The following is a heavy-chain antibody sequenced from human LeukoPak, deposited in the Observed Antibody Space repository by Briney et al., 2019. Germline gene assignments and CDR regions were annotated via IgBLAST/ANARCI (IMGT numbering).Heavy chain of an antibody. CDR3: ARSGRAATIFGVVIIPEIFDY. V-gene: IGHV3-48*03. D-gene: IGHD3-3*01. CDR1: GFSFSSFE. CDR2: ISSRFDV. J-gene: IGHJ4*02. Sequence: GGSLRLSCLVSGFSFSSFEMNWVRRAPGKGLEWVSYISSRFDVHYADSVKGRFTISRDNAKNSLYLQMNSLRAEDTAVYYCARSGRAATIFGVVIIPEIFDYWGQGTLVTVSS.